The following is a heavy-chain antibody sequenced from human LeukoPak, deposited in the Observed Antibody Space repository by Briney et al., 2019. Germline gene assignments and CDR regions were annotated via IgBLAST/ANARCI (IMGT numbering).Heavy chain of an antibody. CDR1: GGSISSYY. D-gene: IGHD3-3*01. CDR2: IYYSGST. V-gene: IGHV4-59*01. Sequence: SETLSLTCTVSGGSISSYYWSWIWQPPGRGLEWIGYIYYSGSTNYNPSLKSRATISVDTSKNQFSLELSSVTAADTAIYYCARDGVGSGHFDYWGQGSLVTVSS. CDR3: ARDGVGSGHFDY. J-gene: IGHJ4*02.